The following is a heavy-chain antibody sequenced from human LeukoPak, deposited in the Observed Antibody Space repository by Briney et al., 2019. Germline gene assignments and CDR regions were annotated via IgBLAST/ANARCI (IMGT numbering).Heavy chain of an antibody. CDR2: ISNSGST. J-gene: IGHJ6*03. D-gene: IGHD2-15*01. V-gene: IGHV4-59*11. CDR1: GGSISSHY. CDR3: GRDALVGYFSYYYMDV. Sequence: SETLSLTRTVSGGSISSHYWTWIRQSPVRGLEWIGDISNSGSTSYNPSLKSRVTISIDTSKNQFSLKLSSVTAADTAVYYCGRDALVGYFSYYYMDVWGKGTTVTVSS.